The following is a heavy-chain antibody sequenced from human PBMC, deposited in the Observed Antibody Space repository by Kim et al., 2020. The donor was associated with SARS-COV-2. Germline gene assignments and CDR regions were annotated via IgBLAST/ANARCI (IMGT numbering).Heavy chain of an antibody. CDR1: GFTFSSYA. CDR2: ISYDGSNK. D-gene: IGHD6-13*01. V-gene: IGHV3-30-3*01. CDR3: ARGPRPIAAAGPDY. Sequence: GGSLRLSCAASGFTFSSYAMHWVRQAPGKGPEWVAVISYDGSNKYYADSVKGRFTISRDNSKNTLYLQMNSLRAEDTAVYYCARGPRPIAAAGPDYWGQGTLVTVSS. J-gene: IGHJ4*02.